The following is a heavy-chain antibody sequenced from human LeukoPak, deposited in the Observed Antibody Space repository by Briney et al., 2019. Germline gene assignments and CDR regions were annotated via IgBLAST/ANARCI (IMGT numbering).Heavy chain of an antibody. CDR3: ARRHYYGSGSLGAFDI. V-gene: IGHV4-61*02. Sequence: SETLSLTCGVSGGSISTGNYYWSWIRQPAGKGLEWIGRIYTSGSTDYNPSLKSRVTISVDMSKNQFSLMLTSVTAADTAVYYCARRHYYGSGSLGAFDIWGQGTMVTVSS. J-gene: IGHJ3*02. CDR1: GGSISTGNYY. CDR2: IYTSGST. D-gene: IGHD3-10*01.